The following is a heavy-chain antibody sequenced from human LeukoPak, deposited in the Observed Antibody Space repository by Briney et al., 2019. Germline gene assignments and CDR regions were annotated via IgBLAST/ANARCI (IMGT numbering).Heavy chain of an antibody. Sequence: GGSLRLSCAASGFTFSSYTMSWVRQAPGKGLEWVSTITTSDGNTYYAVSVKGRFTVSRDNSKNTLFLQMNSLRAEDTAVYYCAKDGGLWVSAHWGDSWGRGTLVTVSS. J-gene: IGHJ4*02. D-gene: IGHD7-27*01. CDR1: GFTFSSYT. CDR2: ITTSDGNT. V-gene: IGHV3-23*01. CDR3: AKDGGLWVSAHWGDS.